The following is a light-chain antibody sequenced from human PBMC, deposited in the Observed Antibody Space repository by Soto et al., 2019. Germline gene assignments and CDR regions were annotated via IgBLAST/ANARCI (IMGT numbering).Light chain of an antibody. J-gene: IGLJ3*02. CDR1: SSDVGGYNY. CDR2: EVS. V-gene: IGLV2-14*01. CDR3: QSYDSSLSGWV. Sequence: QSALTQPASVSGSPGQSITISCTGTSSDVGGYNYVSWYQQHPGKAPKLMIYEVSNRPSGVSNRFSGSKSANTASLAITGLQAEDEADYYCQSYDSSLSGWVFGGGTQLTVL.